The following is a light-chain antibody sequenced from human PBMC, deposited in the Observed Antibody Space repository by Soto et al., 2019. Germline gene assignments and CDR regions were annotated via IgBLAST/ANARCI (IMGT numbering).Light chain of an antibody. J-gene: IGKJ4*01. CDR2: GAS. V-gene: IGKV3-15*01. CDR1: QSVSGI. Sequence: EIVMTQSPATLSVSPGERATLSCRASQSVSGILAWYQQKPGQAPRLLIYGASTRATGIPARFSGSGSGTEFTLTISSLQYEDFAVYYCQQYNNWPPLTFGGGTKVEIK. CDR3: QQYNNWPPLT.